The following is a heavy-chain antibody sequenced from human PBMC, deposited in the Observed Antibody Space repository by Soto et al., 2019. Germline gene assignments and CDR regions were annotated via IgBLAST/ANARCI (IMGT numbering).Heavy chain of an antibody. J-gene: IGHJ4*02. CDR3: ARESSSQPSFDF. CDR1: GCSLSSYY. Sequence: SDTLSLTCPAAGCSLSSYYWILIRKPPGKGLEWIGYIYYSGSTNYNPSLKSRVTISVDTSKNQFSLKLSSVTAADTAVYYCARESSSQPSFDFWGQGNLVTVS. CDR2: IYYSGST. D-gene: IGHD6-19*01. V-gene: IGHV4-59*01.